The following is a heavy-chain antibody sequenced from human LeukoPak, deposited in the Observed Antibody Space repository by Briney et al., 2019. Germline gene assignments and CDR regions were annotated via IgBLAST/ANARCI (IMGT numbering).Heavy chain of an antibody. J-gene: IGHJ5*02. Sequence: ASVKVSCKASGYTFTSYYMHWVRQAPGQGLEWMGIINPSGGSTSYAQKFQGRVTMTRDTSTSTAYMELSSLRSEDTAVYYCARERLVGRWFDPWGQGTLVTVSS. CDR1: GYTFTSYY. V-gene: IGHV1-46*01. CDR3: ARERLVGRWFDP. CDR2: INPSGGST. D-gene: IGHD6-6*01.